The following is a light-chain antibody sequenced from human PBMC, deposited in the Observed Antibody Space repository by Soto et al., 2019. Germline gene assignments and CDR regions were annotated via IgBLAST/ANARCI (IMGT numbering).Light chain of an antibody. CDR1: QSISTF. CDR2: AAS. V-gene: IGKV1-39*01. Sequence: DIQMTQSPSSLSASVGDRVTITCRSSQSISTFLNWYQQKVGKAPKLLIYAASSLQSGVPSRFSGSGSGKDFTLTISSLQPEDFATYYCQQTYTTPVTCGGGTKVEIK. J-gene: IGKJ4*01. CDR3: QQTYTTPVT.